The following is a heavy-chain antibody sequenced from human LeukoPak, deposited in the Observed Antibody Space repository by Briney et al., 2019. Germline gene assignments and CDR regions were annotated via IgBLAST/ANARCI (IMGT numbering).Heavy chain of an antibody. CDR2: ISGSGGST. Sequence: GGSLRLSCAASGFTFSSYAMSWVRRAPGKGLEWVSAISGSGGSTYYADSVKGRFTISRDNSKNTLYLQMNSLRAEDTAVYYCAKGTAVAGWNYWGQGTLVTVSS. D-gene: IGHD6-19*01. V-gene: IGHV3-23*01. CDR3: AKGTAVAGWNY. J-gene: IGHJ4*02. CDR1: GFTFSSYA.